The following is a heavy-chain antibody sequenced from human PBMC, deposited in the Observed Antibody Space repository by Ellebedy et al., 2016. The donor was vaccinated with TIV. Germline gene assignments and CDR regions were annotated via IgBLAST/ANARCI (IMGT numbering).Heavy chain of an antibody. CDR1: GFTFSSYA. Sequence: PGGSLRLSCAASGFTFSSYAMSWVRQAPGKGLEWVSAISGSGGSTYYADSVKGRFTISRDNSKNTLYLQMNSLRAEDTAVYYCAKVRYYYGSGSTRNTAYYYYGMDVWGQGTTVTVSS. CDR2: ISGSGGST. V-gene: IGHV3-23*01. CDR3: AKVRYYYGSGSTRNTAYYYYGMDV. D-gene: IGHD3-10*01. J-gene: IGHJ6*02.